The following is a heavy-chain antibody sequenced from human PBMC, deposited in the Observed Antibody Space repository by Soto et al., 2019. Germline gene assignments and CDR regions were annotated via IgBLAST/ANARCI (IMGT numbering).Heavy chain of an antibody. V-gene: IGHV4-31*02. Sequence: WTWIRQHPGKGLEWIGYIYYTGISNYNPSLKSRVTISVDTSKNQFSLKLSSVTAADTAVYYCAREGGDGVDFWGQGTLVSVSS. CDR3: AREGGDGVDF. J-gene: IGHJ4*02. CDR2: IYYTGIS. D-gene: IGHD3-16*01.